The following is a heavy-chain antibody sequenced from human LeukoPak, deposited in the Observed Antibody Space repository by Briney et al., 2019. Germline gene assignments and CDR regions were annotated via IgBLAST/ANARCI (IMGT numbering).Heavy chain of an antibody. J-gene: IGHJ4*02. CDR3: ARDSQKYSSGWYPLIDY. D-gene: IGHD6-19*01. CDR1: GGTFSSYA. V-gene: IGHV1-69*05. CDR2: IIPIFGTA. Sequence: SVKVSCKASGGTFSSYAISWVRQAPGQELERMGRIIPIFGTANYAQKFQGRVTITTDESTSTAYMELSSLRSEDTAVYYCARDSQKYSSGWYPLIDYWGQGTLVTVSS.